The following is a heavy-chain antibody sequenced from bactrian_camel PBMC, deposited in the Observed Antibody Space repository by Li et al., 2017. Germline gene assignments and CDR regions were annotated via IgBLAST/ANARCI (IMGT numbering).Heavy chain of an antibody. J-gene: IGHJ4*01. D-gene: IGHD7*01. Sequence: HVQLVESGGGSVQAGGSLTVSCTVSGLPLDDDPVAWYRQAPGHECELVSNFERGGKIWYIDSVKGRFTISPGNATNTVSLQMNSLKPEDSAMYYCAADRMACLRTSVQLVSYNFWGQGTQVTVS. V-gene: IGHV3S60*01. CDR3: AADRMACLRTSVQLVSYNF. CDR1: GLPLDDDP. CDR2: NFERGGKI.